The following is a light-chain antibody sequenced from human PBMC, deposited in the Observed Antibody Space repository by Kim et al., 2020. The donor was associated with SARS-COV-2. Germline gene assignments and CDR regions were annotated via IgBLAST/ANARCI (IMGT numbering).Light chain of an antibody. V-gene: IGKV1-33*01. CDR3: QQYEDLPYT. Sequence: SASVGHGVTITCQASRDISNYLNWYQQKPGRAPKLLIYDASNLHTGVSSRFSGTGSGTEFTFTINSLQPEDVATYFCQQYEDLPYTFGQGTKLEI. CDR2: DAS. CDR1: RDISNY. J-gene: IGKJ2*01.